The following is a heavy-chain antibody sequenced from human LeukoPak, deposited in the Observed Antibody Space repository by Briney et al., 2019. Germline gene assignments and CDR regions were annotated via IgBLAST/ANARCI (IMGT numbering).Heavy chain of an antibody. D-gene: IGHD3-3*01. V-gene: IGHV3-30*02. Sequence: PGGSLRLSCGVSGFTFSSYGMHWVRQAPGKGLEWVAYIRYDGSNRHYADSVKGRFTISRDNSKNTLYLQMNSLRAEDTAVYYCARDLELFWSGSSSFDYWGQGTLVTVSS. CDR2: IRYDGSNR. CDR1: GFTFSSYG. CDR3: ARDLELFWSGSSSFDY. J-gene: IGHJ4*02.